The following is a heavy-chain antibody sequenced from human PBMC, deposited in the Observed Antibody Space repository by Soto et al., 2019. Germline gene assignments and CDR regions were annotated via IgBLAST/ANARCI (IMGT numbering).Heavy chain of an antibody. Sequence: QVQLQESGPGLVKPSQTLSLTCTVSGGSISSGGYFWSWIRQHPGKGLEWIGFIYYSGSTYYNTSLKSRVNISVDTSKNQFSLKLSSVTAADTAVYYCAREGAAPYYYYGMDVWGQGTTVTVSS. D-gene: IGHD6-6*01. CDR3: AREGAAPYYYYGMDV. J-gene: IGHJ6*02. CDR1: GGSISSGGYF. CDR2: IYYSGST. V-gene: IGHV4-31*03.